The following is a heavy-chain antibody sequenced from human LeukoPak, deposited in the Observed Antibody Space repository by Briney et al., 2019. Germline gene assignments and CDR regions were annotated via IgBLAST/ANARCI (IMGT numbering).Heavy chain of an antibody. J-gene: IGHJ6*03. Sequence: GGSLRLSCAASGFTFSSYWMHWIRHAPGKGLVWVSRIKRDGSSPAYADSVKGRFTISRDNAKNTLYLQMNSLRAEDTAVYYCAKDGTRSGSYLAGYYYYYMDVWGKGTTVTISS. V-gene: IGHV3-74*01. CDR2: IKRDGSSP. CDR1: GFTFSSYW. CDR3: AKDGTRSGSYLAGYYYYYMDV. D-gene: IGHD3-10*01.